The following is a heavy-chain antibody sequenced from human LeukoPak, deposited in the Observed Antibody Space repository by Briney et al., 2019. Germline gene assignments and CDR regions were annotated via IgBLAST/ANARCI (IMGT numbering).Heavy chain of an antibody. V-gene: IGHV3-23*01. CDR3: AKRGTPDYYDSSGPANDDAFDI. CDR1: GFTFSSYA. D-gene: IGHD3-22*01. Sequence: GGSLRLSCAASGFTFSSYAMSWVRQAPGKGLEWVSAISGSGGSTYYADSVKGRFTISRDNSKNTLYLQMNSLRAEDTAVYYCAKRGTPDYYDSSGPANDDAFDIWGQGTMVTVSS. CDR2: ISGSGGST. J-gene: IGHJ3*02.